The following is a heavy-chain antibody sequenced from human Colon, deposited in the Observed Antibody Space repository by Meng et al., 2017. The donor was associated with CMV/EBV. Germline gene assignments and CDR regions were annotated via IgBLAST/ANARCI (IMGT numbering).Heavy chain of an antibody. J-gene: IGHJ5*02. Sequence: QVQLVQSGAEVKKPGXSVKVSCKATGYTFNNYNIGWMRQAPGQGLEWMGWISGHNGETHYAQKFQGRLTMTADTSTNTAYMELRSLRSDDTAVYYCARDRTPFGLIIRGWFDPWGQGTLVTVSS. D-gene: IGHD3/OR15-3a*01. CDR1: GYTFNNYN. V-gene: IGHV1-18*01. CDR2: ISGHNGET. CDR3: ARDRTPFGLIIRGWFDP.